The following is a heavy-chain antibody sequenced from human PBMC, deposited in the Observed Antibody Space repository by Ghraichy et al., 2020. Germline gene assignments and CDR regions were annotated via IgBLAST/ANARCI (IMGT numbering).Heavy chain of an antibody. CDR2: IYSGGSA. J-gene: IGHJ6*02. Sequence: GGSLRLSCAASGFTVSSNYMSLVRQAPGKGLEWVSVIYSGGSAYYADSVKGRFTISRDNSKNTLYLQMNSLRAEDTAVYYCARDRRKEMANYYYYYGMDVWGQGTTVTVSS. D-gene: IGHD5-24*01. V-gene: IGHV3-66*01. CDR1: GFTVSSNY. CDR3: ARDRRKEMANYYYYYGMDV.